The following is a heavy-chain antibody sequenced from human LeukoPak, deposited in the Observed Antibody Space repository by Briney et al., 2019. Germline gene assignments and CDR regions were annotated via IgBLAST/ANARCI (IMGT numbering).Heavy chain of an antibody. CDR2: IYSGGST. J-gene: IGHJ4*02. CDR3: ARPSGYSYGPFDY. CDR1: GFTVSSNY. Sequence: GGSLRLSCAASGFTVSSNYMSWVRQAPGKGLEWVSVIYSGGSTYYADSVKGRFTISRDNSKNTLYLQMNSLRAEDTAVYYCARPSGYSYGPFDYWGQGTLVTASS. D-gene: IGHD5-18*01. V-gene: IGHV3-66*04.